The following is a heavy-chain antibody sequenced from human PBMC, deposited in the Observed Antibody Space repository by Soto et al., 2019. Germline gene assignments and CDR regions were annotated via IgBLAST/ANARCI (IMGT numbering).Heavy chain of an antibody. CDR2: IYSGGTT. J-gene: IGHJ4*02. D-gene: IGHD3-10*01. CDR3: ARDYRLMVRGAGFDY. V-gene: IGHV3-66*01. CDR1: XLXVSGNX. Sequence: EVQLVESGGGLVQPGGSLXLSCXXXXLXVSGNXMSWVRQAPGKGLEWVSVIYSGGTTYYADSVKGRFIISRDISKNTLYLQMNSLRVEDTAVYYCARDYRLMVRGAGFDYWGQGTLVTVSS.